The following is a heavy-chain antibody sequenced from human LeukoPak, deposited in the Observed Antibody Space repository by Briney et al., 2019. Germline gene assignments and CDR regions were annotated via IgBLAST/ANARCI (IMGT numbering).Heavy chain of an antibody. Sequence: PGGSLRLSCAVSGFTFRTYWMHWVRQVPGEGLVWVSRINEDGSITNYADSVKGRFSISRDNAKNTLYLQMNSLRAEDTAVYYCARGGYCSSTSCYTLYYYGMDVWGQGTTVTVSS. CDR2: INEDGSIT. CDR3: ARGGYCSSTSCYTLYYYGMDV. V-gene: IGHV3-74*01. D-gene: IGHD2-2*02. CDR1: GFTFRTYW. J-gene: IGHJ6*02.